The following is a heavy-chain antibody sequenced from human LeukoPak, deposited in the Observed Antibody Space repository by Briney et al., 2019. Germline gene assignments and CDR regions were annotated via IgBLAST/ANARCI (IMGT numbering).Heavy chain of an antibody. CDR2: IYYSGST. J-gene: IGHJ6*04. V-gene: IGHV4-31*03. CDR3: ARDLWFGELSYYGMDV. D-gene: IGHD3-10*01. CDR1: GGSISSGGYY. Sequence: SQTLSLTCTVSGGSISSGGYYWSWIRQHPGKGLEWIGYIYYSGSTYYNPSLKSRATISVDTSKNQFSLKLSSVTAADTAVYYCARDLWFGELSYYGMDVWGKGTTVTVSS.